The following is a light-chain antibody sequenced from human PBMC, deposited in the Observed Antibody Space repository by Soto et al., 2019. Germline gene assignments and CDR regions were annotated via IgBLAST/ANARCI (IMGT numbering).Light chain of an antibody. CDR1: QSVSSD. CDR2: GAS. J-gene: IGKJ2*01. Sequence: EIVMTQSPATLSVSPGGRATLSCRASQSVSSDLAWYQQKPGQAPRLLIYGASTRATGIPARFSGSGSGTDFTLTISGLQAEDFATYFCQQYDNWPYMYTFGQGTKVDIK. CDR3: QQYDNWPYMYT. V-gene: IGKV3-15*01.